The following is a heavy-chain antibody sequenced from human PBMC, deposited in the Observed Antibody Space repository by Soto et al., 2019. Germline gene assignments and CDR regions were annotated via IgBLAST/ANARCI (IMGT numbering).Heavy chain of an antibody. CDR2: VTTYNGNT. D-gene: IGHD3-10*02. CDR1: GYTFTSYG. Sequence: QVQLVQSGAEVKKPGASVKVSCKASGYTFTSYGISWVRQAPGQGLEWMAWVTTYNGNTDSAQKXXDXXTVTTDTSTSTAYMELRSLRSDDTAVYYCVRDVRGGDTFDIWGQGTMVTVSS. CDR3: VRDVRGGDTFDI. V-gene: IGHV1-18*01. J-gene: IGHJ3*02.